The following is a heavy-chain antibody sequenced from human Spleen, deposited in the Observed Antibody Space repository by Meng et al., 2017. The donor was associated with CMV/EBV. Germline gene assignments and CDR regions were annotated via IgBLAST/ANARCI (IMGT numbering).Heavy chain of an antibody. CDR3: ARTRLDIAFDI. CDR2: IYHSGST. CDR1: GGSVSSSYY. D-gene: IGHD2-2*03. Sequence: SETLSLTCTVSGGSVSSSYYWSWIRQTPGKGLEWIGYIYHSGSTNYNPTLKSRVTISVDTSKNQFSLKLSSVTAADTAVYYCARTRLDIAFDIWGQGTMVTVSS. V-gene: IGHV4-61*01. J-gene: IGHJ3*02.